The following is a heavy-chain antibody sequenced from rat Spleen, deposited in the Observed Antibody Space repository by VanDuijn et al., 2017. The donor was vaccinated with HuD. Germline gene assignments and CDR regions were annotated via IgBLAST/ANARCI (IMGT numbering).Heavy chain of an antibody. J-gene: IGHJ4*01. V-gene: IGHV5-58*01. CDR2: ISPDGGDT. CDR1: GFTFSDYN. Sequence: EVQLVESDGGLVQPGRSLKLSCAASGFTFSDYNMAWIRQAPGEGLEWLSSISPDGGDTYYPDSVKGRFTISRDNAENTVYLQMNSLRSEDTATYFCGKDMNYYSTYPFYVMGAWGQGTSVTVSS. D-gene: IGHD1-2*01. CDR3: GKDMNYYSTYPFYVMGA.